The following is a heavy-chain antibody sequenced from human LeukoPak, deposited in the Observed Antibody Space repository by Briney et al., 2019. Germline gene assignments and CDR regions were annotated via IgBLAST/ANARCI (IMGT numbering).Heavy chain of an antibody. CDR3: AKTSLPFNNYGSVDY. V-gene: IGHV3-23*01. J-gene: IGHJ4*02. Sequence: GGSLRLSCAASGFTFRSDAMSWVRQAPGKGLEWVSAISDSGVSTYYADSVKGRFTISRDNSKNTLYLQMNSLRAEDTAVYYCAKTSLPFNNYGSVDYWGQGTLVTVSS. CDR2: ISDSGVST. CDR1: GFTFRSDA. D-gene: IGHD3-10*01.